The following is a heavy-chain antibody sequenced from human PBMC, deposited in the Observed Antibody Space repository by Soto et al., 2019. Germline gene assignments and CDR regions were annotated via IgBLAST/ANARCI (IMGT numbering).Heavy chain of an antibody. V-gene: IGHV3-48*02. CDR1: GFTFSSYS. J-gene: IGHJ6*02. CDR3: ARSGSGGSYLLYYYYYGMDV. D-gene: IGHD2-15*01. Sequence: PGGSLRLSCAASGFTFSSYSMNWVRQAPGKGLEWVSYISSSSSTIYYVDSVKGRFTISRDNAKNSLYLQMNSLRDEDTAVYYCARSGSGGSYLLYYYYYGMDVWGQGTTVTVSS. CDR2: ISSSSSTI.